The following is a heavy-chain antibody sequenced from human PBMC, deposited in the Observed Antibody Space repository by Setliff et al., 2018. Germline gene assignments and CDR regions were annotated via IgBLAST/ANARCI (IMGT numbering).Heavy chain of an antibody. CDR1: GFTFDDYG. CDR2: INWDGGST. J-gene: IGHJ4*02. Sequence: PGGSLRLSCAASGFTFDDYGLSWVRQAPGKGLEWVSGINWDGGSTGYADSVKGRFTISRDNAKNSLFLQMNSLRAEDTALYYCARDVAYCTGSCPQTMGYWGQGTLVTVSS. V-gene: IGHV3-20*04. CDR3: ARDVAYCTGSCPQTMGY. D-gene: IGHD2-8*02.